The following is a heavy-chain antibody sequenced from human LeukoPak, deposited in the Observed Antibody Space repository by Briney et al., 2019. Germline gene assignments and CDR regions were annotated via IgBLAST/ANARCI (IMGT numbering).Heavy chain of an antibody. D-gene: IGHD3/OR15-3a*01. J-gene: IGHJ4*02. CDR3: ARERTGYLGLFDY. Sequence: PGGSLRLSCAASGFTFSSYAMSWVRQAPGKGLEWVSAISGSGGSTYYADSVKGRFTISRDNSKNTLYLQMNSLRSEDTAVYYCARERTGYLGLFDYWGQGTLVTVSS. V-gene: IGHV3-23*01. CDR2: ISGSGGST. CDR1: GFTFSSYA.